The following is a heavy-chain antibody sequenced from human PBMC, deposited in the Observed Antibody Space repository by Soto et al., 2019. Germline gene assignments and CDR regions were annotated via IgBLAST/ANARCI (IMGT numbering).Heavy chain of an antibody. Sequence: SGPTLVNPTQTLTLTCTFSGFSLSTSGVGVGWIRQPPGKALEWLALIYWDDGKRYSPSLKSRLTITKDTSKNQVVLTMTNMDPVDTATYYWAHRGDSRATIYFDYWGQGTLVTVS. J-gene: IGHJ4*02. V-gene: IGHV2-5*02. CDR1: GFSLSTSGVG. D-gene: IGHD1-26*01. CDR2: IYWDDGK. CDR3: AHRGDSRATIYFDY.